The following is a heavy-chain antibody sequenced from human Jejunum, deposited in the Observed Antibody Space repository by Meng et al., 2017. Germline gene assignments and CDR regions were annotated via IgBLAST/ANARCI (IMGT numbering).Heavy chain of an antibody. J-gene: IGHJ4*02. V-gene: IGHV4-39*07. D-gene: IGHD5-24*01. CDR2: VFYRGST. Sequence: GSLRLSCTVSGGSIITNDYYWCWIRQPPGKGLEWIGSVFYRGSTSYNPSLKSRVTISVDTSKNQFSLKMSSVTAADTAVYYCARVEKRWLHSDNWGQGTLVTVSS. CDR1: GGSIITNDYY. CDR3: ARVEKRWLHSDN.